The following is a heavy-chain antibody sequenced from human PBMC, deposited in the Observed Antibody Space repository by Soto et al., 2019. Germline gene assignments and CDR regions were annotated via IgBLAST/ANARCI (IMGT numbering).Heavy chain of an antibody. CDR1: GDSINSSDW. Sequence: SETLSLTCAVSGDSINSSDWWNWVRQPPGKGLEWIGQISHSGSTNYNPSLTSRVTISVDKSKNHFSLKRTSVTAADTAVYYCAARHFWSGPWTHTRLGSWGQGTLVTVS. CDR2: ISHSGST. CDR3: AARHFWSGPWTHTRLGS. J-gene: IGHJ4*02. D-gene: IGHD3-3*02. V-gene: IGHV4-4*02.